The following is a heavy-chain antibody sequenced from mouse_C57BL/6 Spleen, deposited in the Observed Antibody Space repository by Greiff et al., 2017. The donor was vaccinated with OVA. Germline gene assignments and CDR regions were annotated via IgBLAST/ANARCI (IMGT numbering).Heavy chain of an antibody. J-gene: IGHJ2*01. Sequence: EVMLVESGGGLVQPKGSLKLSCAASGFTFNTYAMHWVRQAPGQGLEWVARIRRKSSNYATYYAVSVKDRFTISRDSTQSMLYLRMTNLETEDTAMYYCEGERGYPDYWGQGTTLTVSS. CDR2: IRRKSSNYAT. CDR1: GFTFNTYA. V-gene: IGHV10-3*01. CDR3: EGERGYPDY.